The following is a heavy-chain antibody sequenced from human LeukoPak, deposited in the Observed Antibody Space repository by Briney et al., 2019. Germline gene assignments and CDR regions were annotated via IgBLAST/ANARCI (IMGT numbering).Heavy chain of an antibody. J-gene: IGHJ4*02. CDR3: AKDHVTGANTPLTK. D-gene: IGHD1-26*01. CDR2: ISGGGGST. V-gene: IGHV3-23*01. Sequence: GGSLRLSCAASGFTFSSCAMNWVRQAPGKGLEWVSAISGGGGSTYYADSVKGRFTISRDNSKNTLLLQMNSLRAEDTVVYYCAKDHVTGANTPLTKWGQGTLVTVSS. CDR1: GFTFSSCA.